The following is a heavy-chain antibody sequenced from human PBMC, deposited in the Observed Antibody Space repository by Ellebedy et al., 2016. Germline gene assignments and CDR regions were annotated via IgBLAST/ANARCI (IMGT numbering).Heavy chain of an antibody. Sequence: SVKVSXKASGGTFSSYAISWVRQAPGQGLEWMGGIIPIFGTANYAQKFQGRVTITADESTSTAYMELSSLRSEDTAVYYCATVRVVYHIVVVIVPRRDWYFDLWGRGTLVTVSS. CDR3: ATVRVVYHIVVVIVPRRDWYFDL. D-gene: IGHD2-21*01. J-gene: IGHJ2*01. CDR1: GGTFSSYA. CDR2: IIPIFGTA. V-gene: IGHV1-69*13.